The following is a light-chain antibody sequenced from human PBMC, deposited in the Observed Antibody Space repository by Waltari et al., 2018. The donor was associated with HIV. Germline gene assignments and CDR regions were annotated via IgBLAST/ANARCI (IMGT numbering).Light chain of an antibody. Sequence: QSALPQPASVSGSPGQSIPIPCTGTSRDVGGYKYVSWYQQHPGKAPNLMIYDVSKRPSGVSNRFSGSKSGNTASLTISGLQAEDEADYYCCSYAGSSTLVFGGGTKLTVL. CDR2: DVS. V-gene: IGLV2-23*02. J-gene: IGLJ2*01. CDR3: CSYAGSSTLV. CDR1: SRDVGGYKY.